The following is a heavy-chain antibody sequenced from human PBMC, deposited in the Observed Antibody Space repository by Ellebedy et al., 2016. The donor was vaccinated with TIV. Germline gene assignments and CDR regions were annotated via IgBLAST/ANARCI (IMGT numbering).Heavy chain of an antibody. CDR2: ISHTGSRT. V-gene: IGHV3-23*01. J-gene: IGHJ4*02. CDR3: AKGRGGGSDSSAPRYYFDS. CDR1: GFTFSSYA. Sequence: PGGSLRLSCAASGFTFSSYAMSRVRQAPGKGLEWVSTISHTGSRTYYADSVEGRFTISRDNSKKTLYLQMNSLRAEDTAIYYCAKGRGGGSDSSAPRYYFDSWGLGTLVTVSS. D-gene: IGHD3-22*01.